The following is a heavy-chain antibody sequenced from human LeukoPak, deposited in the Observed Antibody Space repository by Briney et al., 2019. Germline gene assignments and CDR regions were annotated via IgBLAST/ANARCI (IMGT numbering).Heavy chain of an antibody. D-gene: IGHD3-10*01. CDR3: ARDYYGSGSYYNDAFDI. J-gene: IGHJ3*02. CDR1: GGSISSSSYY. V-gene: IGHV4-39*02. CDR2: MYYSGST. Sequence: SETLSLTCTVSGGSISSSSYYWGWIRQPPGKGLEWIGSMYYSGSTYYNPSLKSRLTMSVDTSTNQLSLMLSPVTAADTAVYYCARDYYGSGSYYNDAFDIWGQGTMVTVSS.